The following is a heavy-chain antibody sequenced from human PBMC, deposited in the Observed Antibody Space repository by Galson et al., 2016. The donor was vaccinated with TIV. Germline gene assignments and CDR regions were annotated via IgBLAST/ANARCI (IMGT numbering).Heavy chain of an antibody. CDR1: GFSFSDYY. CDR3: ARDCNGDNFYSSPMYFDY. J-gene: IGHJ4*02. Sequence: SLRLSCAGSGFSFSDYYMSWIRQAPGKGLEWVSYIGSGGTAIYYADSVKGRFTISRDNAKNSLYLQMNSLRVEDTAVYYCARDCNGDNFYSSPMYFDYWGQGALVTVSS. D-gene: IGHD2-15*01. V-gene: IGHV3-11*01. CDR2: IGSGGTAI.